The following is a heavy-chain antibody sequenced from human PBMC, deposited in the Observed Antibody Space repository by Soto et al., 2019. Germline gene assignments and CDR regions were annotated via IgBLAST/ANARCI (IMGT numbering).Heavy chain of an antibody. CDR3: ARGPAVPAATYYYGMDV. D-gene: IGHD2-2*01. J-gene: IGHJ6*02. CDR2: IWYDGSNK. V-gene: IGHV3-33*01. CDR1: GFTFSSYG. Sequence: GGSLRLSCAASGFTFSSYGMHWVRQAPGKGLEWVAVIWYDGSNKYYADSVKGRFTISRDNSKNTLYLQMNSLRAEDTAVYYCARGPAVPAATYYYGMDVWGQGTTVTVSS.